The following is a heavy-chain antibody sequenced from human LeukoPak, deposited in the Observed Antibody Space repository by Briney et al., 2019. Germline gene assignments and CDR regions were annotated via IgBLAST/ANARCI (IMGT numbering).Heavy chain of an antibody. CDR3: AGLTVTSGY. Sequence: GGSLRLSCAASGFTFSSYGMHWVRQAPGKGLEWVAVISYDGSNKYYADSVKGRFTISRDNSKNTLYLQMNSLRAEDTAVYYCAGLTVTSGYWGQGTLVTVSS. CDR1: GFTFSSYG. D-gene: IGHD4-17*01. J-gene: IGHJ4*02. V-gene: IGHV3-30*03. CDR2: ISYDGSNK.